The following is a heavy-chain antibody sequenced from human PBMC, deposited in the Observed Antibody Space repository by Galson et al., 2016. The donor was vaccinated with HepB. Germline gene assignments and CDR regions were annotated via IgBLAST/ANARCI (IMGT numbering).Heavy chain of an antibody. CDR3: ARDSGYNEHGGFDD. D-gene: IGHD5-24*01. Sequence: SLRLSCAASGFTVGNTYMSWVRQFPGKGLECVSVIFSGGTTFYAGSAVGRFTISRDNSKNTLYLQIRNLRAEDSALYYCARDSGYNEHGGFDDWGQGTLVTVSS. J-gene: IGHJ4*02. CDR1: GFTVGNTY. V-gene: IGHV3-66*02. CDR2: IFSGGTT.